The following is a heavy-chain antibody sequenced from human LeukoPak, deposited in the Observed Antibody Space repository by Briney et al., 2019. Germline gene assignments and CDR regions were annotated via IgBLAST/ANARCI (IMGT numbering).Heavy chain of an antibody. CDR3: ATQQWPPAEGAFDI. CDR2: IHPSGST. CDR1: GVSINNNKW. Sequence: PSETLSLTCAVSGVSINNNKWWSWVRQPPGKGLEWIGEIHPSGSTTHNPSLKSRVTMSVDKSKNRSSLKLTSVTAADTAVYYCATQQWPPAEGAFDIWGQGTMVTVSS. D-gene: IGHD6-19*01. J-gene: IGHJ3*02. V-gene: IGHV4-4*02.